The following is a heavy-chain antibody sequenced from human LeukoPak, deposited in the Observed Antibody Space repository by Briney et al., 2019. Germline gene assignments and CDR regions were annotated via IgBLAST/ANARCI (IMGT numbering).Heavy chain of an antibody. V-gene: IGHV4-4*07. CDR2: IYTSGST. D-gene: IGHD1-26*01. CDR1: GGSISSYY. CDR3: ARVFLSGSYRTFDI. Sequence: SETLSLTCTVSGGSISSYYWRWIRQPAGKGLEWIGRIYTSGSTNYNPSLKSRVTMSVDTSKNQFSLKLSSVTAADTAVYYCARVFLSGSYRTFDIWGQGTMVTVSS. J-gene: IGHJ3*02.